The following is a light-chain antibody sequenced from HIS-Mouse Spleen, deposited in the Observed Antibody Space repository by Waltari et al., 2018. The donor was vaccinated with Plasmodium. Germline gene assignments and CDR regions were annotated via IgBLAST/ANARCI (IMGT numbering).Light chain of an antibody. CDR1: QGISNY. J-gene: IGKJ4*01. V-gene: IGKV1-27*01. CDR2: ASS. Sequence: DIQMTQSPSSLSASVGDRVTITCRASQGISNYLAWYQQKPGKVPKLLIYASSTLQSGVPSRFSGSGSGTDFTLTISSLQPEDVATYYCQKYNSAPPLTFGGGTKVEIK. CDR3: QKYNSAPPLT.